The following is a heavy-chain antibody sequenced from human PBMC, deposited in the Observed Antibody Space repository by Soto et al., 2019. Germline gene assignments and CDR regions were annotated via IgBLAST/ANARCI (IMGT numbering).Heavy chain of an antibody. CDR3: AKSYGSGSYYNTVLGPNWFDP. J-gene: IGHJ5*02. CDR1: GFTFSSYA. Sequence: PGGSLRLSCAASGFTFSSYAMSWVRQAPGKGLEWVSAISGSGGSTYYADSVKGRFTISRDNSKNTLYLQMNSLRAEDTAVYYCAKSYGSGSYYNTVLGPNWFDPWGQGTLVTVSS. D-gene: IGHD3-10*01. V-gene: IGHV3-23*01. CDR2: ISGSGGST.